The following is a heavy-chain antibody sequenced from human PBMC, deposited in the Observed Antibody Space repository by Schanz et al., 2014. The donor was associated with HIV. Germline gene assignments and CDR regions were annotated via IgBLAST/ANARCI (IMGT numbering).Heavy chain of an antibody. J-gene: IGHJ3*02. CDR3: ARGYYDSSGYIHAFDI. Sequence: QVQLQQWGAGLLKPSETLSLTCAVYGSSVTYFYWTWIRQSPGKGLEWIAEVNHSGDTNYNPSLKSRVTIPVDTPKNQFSLRLSTVTAADTAVYYCARGYYDSSGYIHAFDIWGQGTMVTVSS. D-gene: IGHD3-22*01. CDR1: GSSVTYFY. V-gene: IGHV4-34*02. CDR2: VNHSGDT.